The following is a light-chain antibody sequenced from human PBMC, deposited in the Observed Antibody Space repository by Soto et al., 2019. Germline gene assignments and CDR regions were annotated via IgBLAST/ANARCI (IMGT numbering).Light chain of an antibody. CDR2: DAS. CDR1: QSVDNS. Sequence: EIVLTQSPATLSLSPGERATLSCRASQSVDNSLAWYQQKPGRAPRLLIYDASNRATGIPARFSGSGSGTDFILTLSSREPEDFAVYKWQQRSDWPTMYTFGPGTKLEIK. CDR3: QQRSDWPTMYT. V-gene: IGKV3-11*01. J-gene: IGKJ2*01.